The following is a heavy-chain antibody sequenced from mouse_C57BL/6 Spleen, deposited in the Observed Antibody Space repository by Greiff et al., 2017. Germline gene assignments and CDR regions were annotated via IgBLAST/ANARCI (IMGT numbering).Heavy chain of an antibody. CDR3: ASRDYSPFAY. CDR2: IYPGDGDT. D-gene: IGHD2-12*01. CDR1: GYAFSSSW. Sequence: VQLLQSGPELVKPGASVKISCKASGYAFSSSWMNWVKQRPGKGLEWIGRIYPGDGDTNYNGKFEGKATLTADKSSSTAYMQLSSLTSEDSAVYFSASRDYSPFAYWGQGTLVTVSS. J-gene: IGHJ3*01. V-gene: IGHV1-82*01.